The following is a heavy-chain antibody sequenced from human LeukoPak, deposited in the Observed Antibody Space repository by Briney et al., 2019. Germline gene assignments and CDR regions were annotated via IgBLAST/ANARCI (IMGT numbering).Heavy chain of an antibody. D-gene: IGHD3-10*01. V-gene: IGHV3-7*01. CDR2: MKEDGGEI. J-gene: IGHJ6*03. CDR3: ARASSGSPSRYYYMDV. Sequence: GGSLRLSCAGSGFPFSNYWMAWVRQAPGKGLEWVANMKEDGGEINYVDSVKGRFTISRDNAKNSLDLQMNSLRAEDTAVYYCARASSGSPSRYYYMDVWGKGTTVTVSS. CDR1: GFPFSNYW.